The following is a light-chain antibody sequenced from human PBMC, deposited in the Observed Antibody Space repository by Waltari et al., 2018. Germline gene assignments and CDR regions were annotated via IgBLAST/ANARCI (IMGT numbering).Light chain of an antibody. J-gene: IGLJ3*02. CDR1: RNELGADED. CDR2: EVR. CDR3: TAYRSGGTLV. Sequence: QSALTQPAPVSGSPGRAVTILCTGSRNELGADEDACWPQQHPRRAPKLLIYEVRRRSSGVPDRFSGSKAGNTASLTISGLQTDDEADYHCTAYRSGGTLVFGGGTKLTVL. V-gene: IGLV2-14*01.